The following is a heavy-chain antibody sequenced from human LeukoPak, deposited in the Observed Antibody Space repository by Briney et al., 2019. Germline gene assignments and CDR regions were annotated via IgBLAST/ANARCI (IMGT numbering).Heavy chain of an antibody. D-gene: IGHD1-26*01. CDR3: ASAAGWESAY. V-gene: IGHV3-7*01. CDR1: GTTFDSHY. Sequence: PGGSLRLSCAASGTTFDSHYMTWVRQTPEKGLEWVANINQDGSEKNYVDSVEGRFTISRDNAKKSLYLQMNSLRAEDTAVYYCASAAGWESAYWGQGTLVTVSS. J-gene: IGHJ4*02. CDR2: INQDGSEK.